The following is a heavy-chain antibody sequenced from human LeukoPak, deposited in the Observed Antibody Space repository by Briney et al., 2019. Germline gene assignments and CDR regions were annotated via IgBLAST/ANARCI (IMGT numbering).Heavy chain of an antibody. CDR2: IYTSGST. V-gene: IGHV4-4*07. Sequence: NPSETLSLTCTVSGGSISSYYWSWIRQPAGKGLVWIGRIYTSGSTNYNPSLKSRVTISVDTSKKQFSLKLSSVTAADTAVYYCARGRPDGSGSYYKFDPWGQGTLVTVSS. D-gene: IGHD3-10*01. CDR3: ARGRPDGSGSYYKFDP. CDR1: GGSISSYY. J-gene: IGHJ5*02.